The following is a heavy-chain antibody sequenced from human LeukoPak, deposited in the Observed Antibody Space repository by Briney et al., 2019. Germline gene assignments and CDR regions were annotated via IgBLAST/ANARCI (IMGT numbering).Heavy chain of an antibody. CDR2: ISDDATSE. V-gene: IGHV3-30-3*01. D-gene: IGHD5-12*01. Sequence: PGGSLRLSCAASGFTFSTFALHWVRQAPGKGLEWVAVISDDATSEYYADSVKGRFIISRDNSKSTVSLQMKSLRIEDTAAYYCARTMEPGGYPIFASWGQGTLVTVSS. J-gene: IGHJ4*02. CDR1: GFTFSTFA. CDR3: ARTMEPGGYPIFAS.